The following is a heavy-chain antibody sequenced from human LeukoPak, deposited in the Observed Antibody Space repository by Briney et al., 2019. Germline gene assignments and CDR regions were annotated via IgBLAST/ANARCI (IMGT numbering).Heavy chain of an antibody. CDR2: ISPSGGTT. D-gene: IGHD3-10*01. V-gene: IGHV3-23*01. CDR1: GFTFSSYA. J-gene: IGHJ6*02. Sequence: GASLRLSCVASGFTFSSYAMTWVRQAPGKGLEWVSAISPSGGTTYYEDSLKGRFTISRDNSKNNLHLQMNCLRAEDTAVYHCAILFGESSIGMDVWGQGSTVTVSS. CDR3: AILFGESSIGMDV.